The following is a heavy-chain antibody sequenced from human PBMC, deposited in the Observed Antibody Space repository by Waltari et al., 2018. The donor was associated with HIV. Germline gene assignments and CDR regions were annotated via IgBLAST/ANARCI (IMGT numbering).Heavy chain of an antibody. Sequence: QVQLVESGGGVVQPGRSLRLSCAASGFTFSSYGMHWVRQAPGKGWEWVEVISYDGSNKFYTDSVKGRFTISRDNSKNTLYLQMNSLRAEDTAVYYCAKTGYDDYGRDDWGQGTLVTVSS. CDR3: AKTGYDDYGRDD. CDR2: ISYDGSNK. D-gene: IGHD4-17*01. CDR1: GFTFSSYG. J-gene: IGHJ4*02. V-gene: IGHV3-30*18.